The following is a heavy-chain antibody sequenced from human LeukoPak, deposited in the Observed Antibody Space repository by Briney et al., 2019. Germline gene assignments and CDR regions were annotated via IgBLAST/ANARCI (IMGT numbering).Heavy chain of an antibody. Sequence: SETLSLTCTVAGGSISSYYWSWIRQPPGKGLEWIGYICYSGSTNYNPSLKSRVTISVDKSKNQFSLKLSSVTAADTAVYYCARVMGSGFNWGQGTLVTVSS. CDR2: ICYSGST. CDR1: GGSISSYY. CDR3: ARVMGSGFN. J-gene: IGHJ4*02. D-gene: IGHD6-19*01. V-gene: IGHV4-59*01.